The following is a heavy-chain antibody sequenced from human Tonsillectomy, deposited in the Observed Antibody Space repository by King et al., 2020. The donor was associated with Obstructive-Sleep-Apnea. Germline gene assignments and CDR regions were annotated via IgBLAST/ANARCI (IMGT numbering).Heavy chain of an antibody. CDR3: ARAPDIEVVETASPDYYFDC. J-gene: IGHJ4*02. CDR2: IHYSGSP. CDR1: GGSISSGGYY. V-gene: IGHV4-31*03. Sequence: QLQESGPGLVKPSQTLSLTCTVSGGSISSGGYYWSWIRQHPGKGLEWIGYIHYSGSPYYNPSLKSRVTISVDTSKNQFSLKLSSVTAAETAVDYCARAPDIEVVETASPDYYFDCWGQGTLVTVSS. D-gene: IGHD2-15*01.